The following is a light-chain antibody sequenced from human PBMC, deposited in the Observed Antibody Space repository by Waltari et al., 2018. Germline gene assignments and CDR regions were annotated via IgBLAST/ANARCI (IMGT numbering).Light chain of an antibody. V-gene: IGKV3-20*01. J-gene: IGKJ1*01. CDR1: QGVSRT. CDR2: DAS. CDR3: QKYGTLPAT. Sequence: EIVLTQSPGTLSLSPGERATLSCRASQGVSRTLAWYQQKPRQPPRLRIYDASTRATGIPDRLSGSGSGTDFSLTISRVEPEDFAVYYCQKYGTLPATFGQGTKVEIK.